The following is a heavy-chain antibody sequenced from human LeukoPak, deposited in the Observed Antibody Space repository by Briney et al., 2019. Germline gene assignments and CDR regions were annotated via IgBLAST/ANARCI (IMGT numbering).Heavy chain of an antibody. D-gene: IGHD5-12*01. CDR3: VRDGGVSGYDLLDY. J-gene: IGHJ4*02. CDR1: GFPFSNSW. CDR2: INQDGSEE. V-gene: IGHV3-7*01. Sequence: GGPVRLSCAASGFPFSNSWMTWVRQATGKGVEGVAHINQDGSEEHYMDSVKARFTISRDNAKNSLSLQMNSLRAEDTAVYYCVRDGGVSGYDLLDYWGQGTLVTVSS.